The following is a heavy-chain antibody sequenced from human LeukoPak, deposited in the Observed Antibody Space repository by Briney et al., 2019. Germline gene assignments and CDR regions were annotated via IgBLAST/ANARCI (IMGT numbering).Heavy chain of an antibody. CDR3: ARGDCSGGSCYLSLTTIDY. CDR2: ISSSSSTI. CDR1: GFTFSSYS. D-gene: IGHD2-15*01. J-gene: IGHJ4*02. V-gene: IGHV3-48*01. Sequence: GGSLRLSCAASGFTFSSYSMNWVRQAPRKGLEWLSYISSSSSTIYYADSVKGRFTISRDNAKNSLYLQMNSLRAEDTAVYYCARGDCSGGSCYLSLTTIDYWGQGTLVTVSS.